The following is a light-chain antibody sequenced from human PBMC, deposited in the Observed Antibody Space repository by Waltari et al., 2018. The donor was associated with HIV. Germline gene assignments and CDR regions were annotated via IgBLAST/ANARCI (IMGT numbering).Light chain of an antibody. J-gene: IGKJ3*01. Sequence: EIVLTQSPGTLSLSPGERATLSCRASQTVSSNYLAWYQQKPGQAPTLLIYDASSRATGIPDRFSGSGSGTDLTLTINRLEPEDFAVYYCQQYDTSPTFGPGTKVDI. CDR1: QTVSSNY. V-gene: IGKV3-20*01. CDR3: QQYDTSPT. CDR2: DAS.